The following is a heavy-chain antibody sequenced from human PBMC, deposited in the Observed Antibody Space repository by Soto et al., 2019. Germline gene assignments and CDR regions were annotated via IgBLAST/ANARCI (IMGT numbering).Heavy chain of an antibody. V-gene: IGHV1-69*01. J-gene: IGHJ3*02. CDR2: IIPMFGTP. D-gene: IGHD4-17*01. Sequence: QVQLEQSGAEVKKAGSSVKVSCKAFGGSVNSHAISWVRQAPGQGLEWMGGIIPMFGTPTYAQRFQAGVTSRADESTSTVYLDLSSLRSEDTAMYYCARSRNVAEFNDYGGNYHGFDIWGQGTMVTVSS. CDR1: GGSVNSHA. CDR3: ARSRNVAEFNDYGGNYHGFDI.